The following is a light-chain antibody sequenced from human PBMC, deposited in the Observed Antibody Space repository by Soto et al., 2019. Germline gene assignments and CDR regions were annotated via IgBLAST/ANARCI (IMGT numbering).Light chain of an antibody. V-gene: IGLV2-14*01. J-gene: IGLJ2*01. Sequence: QSALTQPASVSGSPGQSITISCTGTSSDVGGYNSVSWYQQHPGKAPKLMIYDVSHRPSGVSDRFSGSKSGNTAALTISGXXXEDEADYYCSSYTSSSLLVFGGGTKLTVL. CDR2: DVS. CDR3: SSYTSSSLLV. CDR1: SSDVGGYNS.